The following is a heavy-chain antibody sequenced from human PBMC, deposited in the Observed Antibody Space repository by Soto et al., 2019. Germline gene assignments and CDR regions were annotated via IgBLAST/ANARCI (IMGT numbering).Heavy chain of an antibody. CDR2: ISSSSSYI. D-gene: IGHD1-26*01. CDR3: ARQDSGSYYGGVDY. Sequence: EVQLVESGGGLVKPGGSLRLSCAASGFTFSSYSMNWVRQAPGKGLEWVSSISSSSSYIYYADSVKGRFTISRDNAKNSLYLQMNSLRAEDTAVYYCARQDSGSYYGGVDYWGQGTLVTVSS. J-gene: IGHJ4*02. V-gene: IGHV3-21*01. CDR1: GFTFSSYS.